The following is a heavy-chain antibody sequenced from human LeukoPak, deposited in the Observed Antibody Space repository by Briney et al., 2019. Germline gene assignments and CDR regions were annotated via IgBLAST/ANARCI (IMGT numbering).Heavy chain of an antibody. J-gene: IGHJ4*02. D-gene: IGHD6-6*01. Sequence: GRSLRLSCAASGFTFSSYAMHWVRQAPGKGLEWVAVISYDGSNKYYADSVKGRFTISRDNSKNTLYLQMNSLRAEDTAVYYCAKETRPYSSSYYFDYWGQGTLVTVS. CDR1: GFTFSSYA. CDR3: AKETRPYSSSYYFDY. CDR2: ISYDGSNK. V-gene: IGHV3-30-3*01.